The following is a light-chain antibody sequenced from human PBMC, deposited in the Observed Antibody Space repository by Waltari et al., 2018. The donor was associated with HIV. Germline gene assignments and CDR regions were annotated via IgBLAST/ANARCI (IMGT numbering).Light chain of an antibody. J-gene: IGLJ2*01. Sequence: QSVLTQPPSVSSAPGQKVTISCSGSTSNLGNNYVSWYPQLPGTAPQRLISDNNKRPAGTPNRFSVAKSGTSATLGITGLQTGDEAEYDFGTWDSSRSAVVFGGGTKLTVL. V-gene: IGLV1-51*01. CDR3: GTWDSSRSAVV. CDR2: DNN. CDR1: TSNLGNNY.